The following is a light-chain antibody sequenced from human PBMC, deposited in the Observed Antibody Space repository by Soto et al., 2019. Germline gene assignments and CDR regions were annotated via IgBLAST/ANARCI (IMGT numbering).Light chain of an antibody. J-gene: IGKJ4*01. CDR3: QQYNHWPPLT. CDR1: QSVGRN. Sequence: EIVMTQSPATLSVSPGERATLSCRASQSVGRNLAWYQQKPGQAPRLLIYGASTRATGIPARFSGSGSGTEFTLTISTVQSEDCAIYSCQQYNHWPPLTFGGGTKVEIK. V-gene: IGKV3-15*01. CDR2: GAS.